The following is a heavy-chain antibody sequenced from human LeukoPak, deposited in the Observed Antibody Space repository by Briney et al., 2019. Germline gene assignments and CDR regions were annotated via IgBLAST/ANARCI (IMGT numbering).Heavy chain of an antibody. CDR3: ARHRSTMGSAGIVDY. V-gene: IGHV4-39*01. CDR1: GGSISSRSYY. Sequence: SETLSLTCTVSGGSISSRSYYWGWIRQPPGKGLEWIGSIYFSGSTFYNPTLKSRVPISVDTSKNQFSLKLRSVTAADSAVYYCARHRSTMGSAGIVDYWGQGTLVTVSS. CDR2: IYFSGST. J-gene: IGHJ4*01. D-gene: IGHD6-13*01.